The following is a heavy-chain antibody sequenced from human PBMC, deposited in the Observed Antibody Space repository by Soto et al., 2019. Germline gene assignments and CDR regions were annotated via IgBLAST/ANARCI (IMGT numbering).Heavy chain of an antibody. V-gene: IGHV3-33*01. CDR1: EFTFSSYG. J-gene: IGHJ6*03. CDR2: IWYDGSNK. Sequence: PVGSLRLSWTASEFTFSSYGMHWVLQTPVKGLEWVAVIWYDGSNKYYADSVKGRFTISRDNSKNTLYLQMNSLRAEDTAVYYCARAARDYYYMDVWGKGTTVTVSS. CDR3: ARAARDYYYMDV. D-gene: IGHD6-6*01.